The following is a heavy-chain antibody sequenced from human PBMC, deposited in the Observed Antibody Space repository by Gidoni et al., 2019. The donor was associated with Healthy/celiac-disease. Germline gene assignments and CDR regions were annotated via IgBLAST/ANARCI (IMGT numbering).Heavy chain of an antibody. Sequence: QVQLQESGPGLVKPSQTLSLTCTVSGGSISSGSYYWSWIRQPAGKGLEWIGRIYTSGSTNYNPSLKSRVTISVDTSKNQFSLKLSSVTAADTAVYYCARDWGIAAAAAPFYYYYYGMDVWGQGTTVTVSS. CDR1: GGSISSGSYY. J-gene: IGHJ6*02. V-gene: IGHV4-61*02. D-gene: IGHD6-13*01. CDR2: IYTSGST. CDR3: ARDWGIAAAAAPFYYYYYGMDV.